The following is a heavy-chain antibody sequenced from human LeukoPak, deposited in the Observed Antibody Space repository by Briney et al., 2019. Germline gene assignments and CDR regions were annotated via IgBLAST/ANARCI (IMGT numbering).Heavy chain of an antibody. Sequence: GGSLRLSCAASGFTFSSYAMSWVRQAPGTQLEWVSGISGSGDNTYYADSVKGRFTISRDNSKNTLYVQVNSLGTEDTAAYYCAKGSYYDSSGSFYFDCWGQGTLVTVSS. V-gene: IGHV3-23*01. D-gene: IGHD3-22*01. CDR2: ISGSGDNT. J-gene: IGHJ4*02. CDR3: AKGSYYDSSGSFYFDC. CDR1: GFTFSSYA.